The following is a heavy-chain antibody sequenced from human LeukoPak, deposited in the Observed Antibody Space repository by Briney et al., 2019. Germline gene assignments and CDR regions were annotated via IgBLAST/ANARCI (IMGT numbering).Heavy chain of an antibody. J-gene: IGHJ5*02. V-gene: IGHV5-51*01. D-gene: IGHD3-22*01. Sequence: GESLKISCKTSGYSFTRYWIGWVRPMPGKGLEWMGIIQPGDSDTRYSPSFQGQVTISVDKSITTAYLQWSSLKASDTAMYYCARQYSSGSFDPWGQGTLVTVSS. CDR1: GYSFTRYW. CDR2: IQPGDSDT. CDR3: ARQYSSGSFDP.